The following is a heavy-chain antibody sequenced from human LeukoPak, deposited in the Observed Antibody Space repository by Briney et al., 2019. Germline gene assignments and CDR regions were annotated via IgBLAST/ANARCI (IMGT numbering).Heavy chain of an antibody. V-gene: IGHV3-23*01. CDR3: AREGGSCTSNSCSDYFDY. J-gene: IGHJ4*02. D-gene: IGHD6-13*01. Sequence: GGSLRLSCAGSGFTFARHALTWVRQAPGMGLEWVSTISGGGGSAHYADSVKGRFTISRDNSKDTVFLQMNNLRAEDTAIYYCAREGGSCTSNSCSDYFDYWGQGTLVTVSP. CDR2: ISGGGGSA. CDR1: GFTFARHA.